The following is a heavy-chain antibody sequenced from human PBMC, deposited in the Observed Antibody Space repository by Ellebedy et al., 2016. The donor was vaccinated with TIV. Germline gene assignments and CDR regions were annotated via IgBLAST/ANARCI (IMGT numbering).Heavy chain of an antibody. J-gene: IGHJ3*02. D-gene: IGHD6-19*01. V-gene: IGHV3-23*01. CDR3: ARDRQWPSDDAFDI. CDR1: GFTLSRYV. CDR2: ISGSGLST. Sequence: GGSLRLXXAASGFTLSRYVMHWVRQAPGKGLEWVSSISGSGLSTYYAHSVKGRFTISRDNSKNTLYLQMNSLRAEDTAVYYCARDRQWPSDDAFDIWGQGTKVTVSS.